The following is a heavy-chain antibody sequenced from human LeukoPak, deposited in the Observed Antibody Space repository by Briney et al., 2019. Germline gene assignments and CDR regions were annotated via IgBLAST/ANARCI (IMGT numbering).Heavy chain of an antibody. CDR2: IYYSGST. CDR1: GGSISSYY. CDR3: ARVHYDFWSGYYPFDP. J-gene: IGHJ5*02. D-gene: IGHD3-3*01. V-gene: IGHV4-59*01. Sequence: SETLSLTCTVSGGSISSYYWSWIRQPPGKGLEWIGYIYYSGSTNYNPSLKSRVTISVDTSKNQFSLKLSSVTAADTAVYYCARVHYDFWSGYYPFDPWGQGTLVTVSS.